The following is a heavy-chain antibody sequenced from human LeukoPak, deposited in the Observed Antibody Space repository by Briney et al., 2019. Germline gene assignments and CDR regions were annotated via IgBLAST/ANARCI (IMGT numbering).Heavy chain of an antibody. J-gene: IGHJ4*02. V-gene: IGHV4-4*07. D-gene: IGHD3-10*01. CDR3: ARDPGTLWFGELPNTGIYYFDY. Sequence: SETLSLTCTVSRGSISGYHWSWIRQPAGKGVEWIGRIYARGRSKYNPSLKRRVTMSVDTSKNQFSLRLSSVTAADTGDDCCARDPGTLWFGELPNTGIYYFDYWGQGTLVTVSS. CDR1: RGSISGYH. CDR2: IYARGRS.